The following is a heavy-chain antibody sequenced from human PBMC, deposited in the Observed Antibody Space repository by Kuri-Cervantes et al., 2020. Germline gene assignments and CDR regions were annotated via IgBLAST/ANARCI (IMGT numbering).Heavy chain of an antibody. D-gene: IGHD3-9*01. J-gene: IGHJ5*02. CDR1: GYTFTSYA. Sequence: ASVKVSCKASGYTFTSYAMNWVRQAPGQGLEWMGWINTNTGNPTYAQGFTGRFVFSSDTSVSTAYLQISGLKAEDTAVYYCAVVLRYFDWVGPLIGHWGQGTLVTVSS. CDR3: AVVLRYFDWVGPLIGH. V-gene: IGHV7-4-1*02. CDR2: INTNTGNP.